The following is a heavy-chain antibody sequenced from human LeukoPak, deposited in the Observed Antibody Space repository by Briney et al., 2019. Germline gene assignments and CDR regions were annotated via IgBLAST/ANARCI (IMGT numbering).Heavy chain of an antibody. V-gene: IGHV3-74*01. Sequence: GGSLRLSCAASGFSFSSYWMHWVRQAPGKGLVWVSRINGDGSTTTNADSLRGRFTISRDNAKNTLYLQMNSLRAEDTADYYCARVVSMVRGASSGMDVWGQGTTVTVSS. J-gene: IGHJ6*02. CDR3: ARVVSMVRGASSGMDV. CDR2: INGDGSTT. CDR1: GFSFSSYW. D-gene: IGHD3-10*01.